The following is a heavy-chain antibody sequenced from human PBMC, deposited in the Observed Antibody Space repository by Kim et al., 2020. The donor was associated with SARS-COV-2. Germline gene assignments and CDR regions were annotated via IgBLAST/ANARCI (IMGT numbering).Heavy chain of an antibody. CDR1: GFTFSSYA. Sequence: GGSLRLSCAASGFTFSSYAMSWVRQAPGKGLEWVSAISGSGGSTYYADSVKGRFTISRDNSKNTLYLQMNSLRAEDTAVYYCAKVYGSGSYSPYYFDYWGQGTLVTVSS. V-gene: IGHV3-23*01. J-gene: IGHJ4*02. CDR3: AKVYGSGSYSPYYFDY. CDR2: ISGSGGST. D-gene: IGHD3-10*01.